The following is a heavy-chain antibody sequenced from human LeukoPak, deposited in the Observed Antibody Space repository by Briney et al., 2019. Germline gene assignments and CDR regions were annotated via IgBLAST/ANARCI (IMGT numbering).Heavy chain of an antibody. CDR2: FDPEDGET. V-gene: IGHV1-24*01. CDR3: ARGPVYCGGDCYFDY. Sequence: ASVKVSCKVSGYTLTELSMHWVRQAPGEGLEWMGGFDPEDGETIYAQKFQGRVTMTEDTSTDTAYMELSSLRSEDTAVYYCARGPVYCGGDCYFDYWGQGTLVTVSS. D-gene: IGHD2-21*02. CDR1: GYTLTELS. J-gene: IGHJ4*02.